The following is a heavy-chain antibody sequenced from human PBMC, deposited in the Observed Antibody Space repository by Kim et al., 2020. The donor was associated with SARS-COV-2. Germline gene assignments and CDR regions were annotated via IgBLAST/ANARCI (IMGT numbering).Heavy chain of an antibody. Sequence: ASVKVSCKASGYTFTSYAMNWVRQAPGQGLEWMGWINTNTGNPTYAQGFTGRFVFSLDTSVSTAYLQISSLKAEDTAVYYCARASDSSIRGDTVVPYYYYMDVWGKGTTVTVSS. J-gene: IGHJ6*03. CDR3: ARASDSSIRGDTVVPYYYYMDV. CDR2: INTNTGNP. D-gene: IGHD6-19*01. CDR1: GYTFTSYA. V-gene: IGHV7-4-1*02.